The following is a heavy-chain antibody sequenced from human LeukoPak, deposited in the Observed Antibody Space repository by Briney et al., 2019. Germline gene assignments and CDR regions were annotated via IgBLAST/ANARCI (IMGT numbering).Heavy chain of an antibody. J-gene: IGHJ6*03. Sequence: KSGGSLRLSCAASGFTFSNFEMNWVRQAPGKGLEWVSSITSSSSYIYYADSVKGRFTISRDNAKNSLYLQMNSLRAEDTAVYYCARDPYSGNYGNYYYYYMDVWGNGTTVTISS. CDR2: ITSSSSYI. V-gene: IGHV3-21*01. CDR1: GFTFSNFE. CDR3: ARDPYSGNYGNYYYYYMDV. D-gene: IGHD1-26*01.